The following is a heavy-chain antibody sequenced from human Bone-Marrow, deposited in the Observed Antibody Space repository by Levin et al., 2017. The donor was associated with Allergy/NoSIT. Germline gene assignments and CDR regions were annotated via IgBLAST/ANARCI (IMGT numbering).Heavy chain of an antibody. CDR2: MSGTGGIT. V-gene: IGHV3-23*01. J-gene: IGHJ1*01. CDR1: GLQFSDYA. Sequence: GGSLRLSCAVSGLQFSDYAVTWVRQTPGKGLEWVSAMSGTGGITRYADSVKGRFSISRDNSANRVYLQMDSLRAADTATYYCAIDTLGTASLGEYLQYWGRGTVVIVSS. CDR3: AIDTLGTASLGEYLQY. D-gene: IGHD2-21*02.